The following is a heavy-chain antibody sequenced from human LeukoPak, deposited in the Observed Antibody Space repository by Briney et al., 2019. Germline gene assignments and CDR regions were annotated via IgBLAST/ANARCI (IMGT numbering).Heavy chain of an antibody. Sequence: ASVKVPCKASGYTFTGNHVHWVRQAPGQGLEWMGWIDPKSGDTMYAQKFQDRVTMTSDTSINTAYMELSGLRSDDTAVYFCAKEADIVSFDLWGRGTLVTVPS. V-gene: IGHV1-2*02. CDR3: AKEADIVSFDL. J-gene: IGHJ2*01. CDR2: IDPKSGDT. CDR1: GYTFTGNH. D-gene: IGHD2-15*01.